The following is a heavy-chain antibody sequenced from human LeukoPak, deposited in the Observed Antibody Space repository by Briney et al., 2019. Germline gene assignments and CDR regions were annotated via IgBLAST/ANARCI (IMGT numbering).Heavy chain of an antibody. CDR2: ISTSSSTK. Sequence: AGTLRLSCAASGFTFSSYSMNWVRQAPGKGLEWISYISTSSSTKYYAASVQGRFTISRDNVKDSLYLQRNSLRAEDTAVYYCARGSSSGWYLDFGGQGTLVTVSS. V-gene: IGHV3-48*04. CDR1: GFTFSSYS. D-gene: IGHD6-19*01. CDR3: ARGSSSGWYLDF. J-gene: IGHJ4*02.